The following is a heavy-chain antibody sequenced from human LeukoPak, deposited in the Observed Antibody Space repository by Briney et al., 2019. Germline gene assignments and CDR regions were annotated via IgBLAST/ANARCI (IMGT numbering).Heavy chain of an antibody. CDR2: ISGSSKDI. CDR3: ARGIPNWFDP. V-gene: IGHV3-21*01. Sequence: PGGSLRLSCAASGFTFSTYTINWVRQAPGRGLEWVSSISGSSKDIYYTDSVKGRFTISGDNAKNSLYLQMNSLRAEDTAVYYCARGIPNWFDPWGQGTLVTVSP. J-gene: IGHJ5*02. D-gene: IGHD2-21*01. CDR1: GFTFSTYT.